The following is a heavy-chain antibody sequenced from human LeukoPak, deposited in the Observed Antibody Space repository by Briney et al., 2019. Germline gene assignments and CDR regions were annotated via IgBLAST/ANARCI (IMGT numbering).Heavy chain of an antibody. D-gene: IGHD2-2*01. Sequence: PSETLSLTCTVSGGSISSYYGSWIRQPAGKGLEWIGRIYTSGSTNYNPSLKSRVTMSVDTSKNQFSLKLSSVTAADTAVYYCAREYCSSTSCYWVNWFDPWGQGTLVTVSS. J-gene: IGHJ5*02. V-gene: IGHV4-4*07. CDR1: GGSISSYY. CDR2: IYTSGST. CDR3: AREYCSSTSCYWVNWFDP.